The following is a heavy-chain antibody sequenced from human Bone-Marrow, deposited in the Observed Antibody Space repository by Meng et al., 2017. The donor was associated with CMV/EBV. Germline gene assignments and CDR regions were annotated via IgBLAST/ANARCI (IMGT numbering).Heavy chain of an antibody. CDR1: GFTFSSYD. CDR2: IGTAGDT. CDR3: ARGRVSSSWSYYYYYYGMDV. J-gene: IGHJ6*02. V-gene: IGHV3-13*01. D-gene: IGHD6-13*01. Sequence: GESLKISCAASGFTFSSYDMHWVRQATGKGLEWVSAIGTAGDTYYPGSVKGRFTISRENAKNSLYLQMNSLRAGDTAVYYCARGRVSSSWSYYYYYYGMDVCGQGTTVTVSS.